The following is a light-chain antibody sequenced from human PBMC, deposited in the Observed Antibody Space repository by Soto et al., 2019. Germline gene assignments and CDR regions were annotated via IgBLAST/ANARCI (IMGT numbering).Light chain of an antibody. CDR1: QSVSSSSY. CDR2: GAS. Sequence: EIVLTQSPGTLSLYPGERATLSCRASQSVSSSSYLAWYQQEPGQAPRLLIYGASSRATGIPDRFSGSGSATDFTLTISRLEPEDFAVYYCRQYGSSPSYTFGQGTKLEIK. V-gene: IGKV3-20*01. CDR3: RQYGSSPSYT. J-gene: IGKJ2*01.